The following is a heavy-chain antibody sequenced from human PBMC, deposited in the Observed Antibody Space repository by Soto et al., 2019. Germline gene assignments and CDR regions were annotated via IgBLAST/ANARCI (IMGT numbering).Heavy chain of an antibody. CDR3: AKPAGVGAPKNYWFDY. V-gene: IGHV3-30*18. J-gene: IGHJ4*02. CDR1: GFTFSSYG. Sequence: GWLRLSCSASGFTFSSYGMHGVRQAPGKGLEWVAVISYDGSNKYYADSVKGRFTISRDNSKNTLYLQMNSLRAEDTAVYYCAKPAGVGAPKNYWFDYWGQGTLVTVYS. D-gene: IGHD1-26*01. CDR2: ISYDGSNK.